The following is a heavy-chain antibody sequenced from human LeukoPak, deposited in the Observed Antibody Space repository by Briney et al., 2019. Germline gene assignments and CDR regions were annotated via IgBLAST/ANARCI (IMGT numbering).Heavy chain of an antibody. D-gene: IGHD1-1*01. CDR3: ARDPWYNWNDVDY. J-gene: IGHJ4*01. Sequence: PGGSLRLSCAASGFTFSSYWMSWVRQAPGKGLEWVANIKQDGSEKYYVDSVKGRFTISRDNAMNSLYLQMNSLRAEDTAVYYCARDPWYNWNDVDYWGQGTLVTVSS. CDR1: GFTFSSYW. V-gene: IGHV3-7*01. CDR2: IKQDGSEK.